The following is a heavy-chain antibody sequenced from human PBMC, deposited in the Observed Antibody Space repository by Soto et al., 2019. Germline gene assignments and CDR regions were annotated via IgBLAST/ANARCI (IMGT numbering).Heavy chain of an antibody. CDR3: TRHRYYYASGNYHS. J-gene: IGHJ4*02. CDR1: GCSIRTDNYC. CDR2: IHYSGST. Sequence: SETLTLTCTFSGCSIRTDNYCWCWDGQPPGKWLVWIGSIHYSGSTYYNPSLKSRVTMSVDTSRSQFSLRLNSVTAADTAVYYCTRHRYYYASGNYHSWGQGTLVTVSS. V-gene: IGHV4-39*01. D-gene: IGHD3-10*01.